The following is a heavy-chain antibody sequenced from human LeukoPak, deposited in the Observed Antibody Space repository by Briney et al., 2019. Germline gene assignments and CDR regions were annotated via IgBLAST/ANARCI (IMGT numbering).Heavy chain of an antibody. CDR1: GFTFSSYL. D-gene: IGHD3-10*01. J-gene: IGHJ4*02. V-gene: IGHV3-7*01. CDR3: AVLRGNNY. Sequence: PGGSLRLSCAASGFTFSSYLMTWVRQAPGKGLEWVANIKQDGNEKFYVDSVEGRFTISRDNARNSLYLQMNSLRAEDTAVYYCAVLRGNNYWGQGTLVTVSS. CDR2: IKQDGNEK.